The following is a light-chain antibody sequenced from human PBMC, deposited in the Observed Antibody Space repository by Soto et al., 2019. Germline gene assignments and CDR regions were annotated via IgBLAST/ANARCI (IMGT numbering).Light chain of an antibody. V-gene: IGKV3-15*01. Sequence: TQSAYTMSPFVGERAPLCCRASRNIKGNLAWYQQRPGQAPRLLIYDASTRATGVPARFSGSGSGTEFTLTISSLQSEDFAVYYCQQYNNRPPITSGQRTRLEIK. CDR1: RNIKGN. J-gene: IGKJ5*01. CDR2: DAS. CDR3: QQYNNRPPIT.